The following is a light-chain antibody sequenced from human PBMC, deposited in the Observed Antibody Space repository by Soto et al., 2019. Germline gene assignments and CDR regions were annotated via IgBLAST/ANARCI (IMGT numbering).Light chain of an antibody. CDR1: QSISSW. CDR2: KAS. Sequence: DIQMTQSPSTLSASVGDRVTITCRASQSISSWLAWYQQKPGKAPKLLIYKASGLESGVPSRFSGSGSGTEFTLTISSLQPDDFATYYCQQYNSYPWTFGQGTKVENK. CDR3: QQYNSYPWT. V-gene: IGKV1-5*03. J-gene: IGKJ1*01.